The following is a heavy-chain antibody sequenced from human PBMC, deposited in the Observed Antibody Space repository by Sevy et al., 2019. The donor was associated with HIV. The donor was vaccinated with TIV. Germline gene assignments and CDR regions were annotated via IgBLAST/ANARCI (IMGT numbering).Heavy chain of an antibody. CDR1: GFTFSDYY. Sequence: GGSLRLSCAASGFTFSDYYMSWIRQAPGKGLEWVSYISSSGSTIYYADSVKGRFTISRENAKNSLYLQMNSLRAEDTAVYYCARDDRGSAEYFQHWGQGTLVTVSS. J-gene: IGHJ1*01. CDR3: ARDDRGSAEYFQH. CDR2: ISSSGSTI. V-gene: IGHV3-11*01.